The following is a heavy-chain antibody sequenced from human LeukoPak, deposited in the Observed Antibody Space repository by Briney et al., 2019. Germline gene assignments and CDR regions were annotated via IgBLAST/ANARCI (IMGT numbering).Heavy chain of an antibody. V-gene: IGHV4-61*02. CDR3: ARFSSIAAAFDY. CDR1: GGSIRSGSYY. Sequence: PSETPSLTCTVSGGSIRSGSYYWSWIRQTAGKGLEWIGRIYTSGSTNYNPSLKSRVTISGDTSKNQFSLKLSSVTAADTAVYYCARFSSIAAAFDYWGLGTLVTVSS. J-gene: IGHJ4*02. CDR2: IYTSGST. D-gene: IGHD6-13*01.